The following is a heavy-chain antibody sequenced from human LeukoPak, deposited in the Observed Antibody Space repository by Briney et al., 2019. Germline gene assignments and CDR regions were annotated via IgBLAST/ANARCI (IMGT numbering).Heavy chain of an antibody. D-gene: IGHD1-1*01. J-gene: IGHJ6*02. Sequence: PSETLSLTCTVSGGSISSGSYYWSWIRQPAGKGLEWIGRIYTSGSTNYNPSLKSRVTISVDTSKNQFSLKLSSVTAADTAVYYCARTGGQGYGMDVWGQGTTVTVSS. V-gene: IGHV4-61*02. CDR3: ARTGGQGYGMDV. CDR2: IYTSGST. CDR1: GGSISSGSYY.